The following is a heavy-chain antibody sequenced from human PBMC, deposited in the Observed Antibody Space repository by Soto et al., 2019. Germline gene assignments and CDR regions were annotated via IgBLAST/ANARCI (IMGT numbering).Heavy chain of an antibody. CDR1: GYTFTSYD. V-gene: IGHV1-8*01. Sequence: QVQLVQSGAEVKKPGASVKVSCKASGYTFTSYDINWVRQATGQGLEWMGWMNPNSGNTGYAQTFQGRVTMTRNTSISTAYMEQSTLRSEDTAVWYGAKSTNDCGDRNWGPGTLVTVSS. D-gene: IGHD4-17*01. CDR2: MNPNSGNT. J-gene: IGHJ1*01. CDR3: AKSTNDCGDRN.